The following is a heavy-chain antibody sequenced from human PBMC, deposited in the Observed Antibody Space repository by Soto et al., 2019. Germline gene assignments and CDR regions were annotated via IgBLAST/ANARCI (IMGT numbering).Heavy chain of an antibody. J-gene: IGHJ4*02. V-gene: IGHV5-51*01. CDR3: ARHGVAGTYLSIYFDY. Sequence: GESLKMSCQGSVYIFTNYWIGWVRQMPGKGPKWMGIIYPADSDTRYSPSFQGQVTISADNSIRTAYLQWSSRKASHTAMYYCARHGVAGTYLSIYFDYWAQGTLVTVSS. CDR1: VYIFTNYW. D-gene: IGHD1-26*01. CDR2: IYPADSDT.